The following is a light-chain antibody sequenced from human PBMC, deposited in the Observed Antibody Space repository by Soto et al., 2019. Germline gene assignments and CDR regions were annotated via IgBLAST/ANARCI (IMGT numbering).Light chain of an antibody. CDR2: KAS. J-gene: IGKJ1*01. CDR3: QQYNSYWT. CDR1: QTISSW. V-gene: IGKV1-5*03. Sequence: DIQMTQSPSTLSGSVGDRVTITCRASQTISSWLAWYQQKPGKAPKLLIYKASSLESGVPSRFSGSGSGTEFTLTISSLQPDDFATYYCQQYNSYWTFGQWTRWRS.